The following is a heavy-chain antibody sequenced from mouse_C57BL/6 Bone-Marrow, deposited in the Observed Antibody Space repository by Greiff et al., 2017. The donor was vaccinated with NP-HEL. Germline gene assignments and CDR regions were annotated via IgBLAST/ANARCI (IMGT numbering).Heavy chain of an antibody. V-gene: IGHV14-1*01. CDR1: GFNIKDYY. J-gene: IGHJ3*01. D-gene: IGHD1-1*01. CDR2: IDPEDGDT. CDR3: TKKTLFYYGSSSFAY. Sequence: VQLQQSGAELVRPGASVKLSCTASGFNIKDYYMHWVKQRPEQGLEWIGRIDPEDGDTEYAPKFQGKATMTADTSSNTAYLHLSSLTSEDTAVYYCTKKTLFYYGSSSFAYWGQGTLVTVSA.